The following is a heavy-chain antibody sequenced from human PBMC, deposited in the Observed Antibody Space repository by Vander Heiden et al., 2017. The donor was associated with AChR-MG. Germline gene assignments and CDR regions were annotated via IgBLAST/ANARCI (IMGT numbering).Heavy chain of an antibody. CDR3: ASSTRYCSSTSCYTTYYYYYYGMDV. V-gene: IGHV1-69*01. J-gene: IGHJ6*02. Sequence: QVQLVQSGAEVKKPGSSVKVSCKASGGTFSSYAISWVRQAPGQGLEWMGGIIPIFGTANYAQKFQGRVTITADEATSTAYMELSSLRSEDTAVYYCASSTRYCSSTSCYTTYYYYYYGMDVWGQGTTVTVSS. CDR2: IIPIFGTA. D-gene: IGHD2-2*02. CDR1: GGTFSSYA.